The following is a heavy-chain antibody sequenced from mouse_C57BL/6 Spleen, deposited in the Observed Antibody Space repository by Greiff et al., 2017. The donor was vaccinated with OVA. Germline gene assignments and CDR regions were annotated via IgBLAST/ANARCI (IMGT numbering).Heavy chain of an antibody. J-gene: IGHJ4*01. CDR2: INPGRGGT. D-gene: IGHD2-1*01. CDR1: GYAFNNYL. CDR3: ARSRYGNYIYYAMDY. Sequence: QVQLQQSGAELVRPGTSVKGSCKASGYAFNNYLVEGGKQRPGPGLEWIGVINPGRGGTNYNEKVKGKATLTADKSSSTAYMQLSSLTSEDSAVYFCARSRYGNYIYYAMDYWGQGTSVTVSS. V-gene: IGHV1-54*01.